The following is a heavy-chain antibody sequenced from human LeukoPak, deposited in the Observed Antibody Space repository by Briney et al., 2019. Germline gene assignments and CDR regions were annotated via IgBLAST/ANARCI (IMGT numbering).Heavy chain of an antibody. CDR1: GFTFSDYY. CDR2: ISSSGSTI. V-gene: IGHV3-11*04. J-gene: IGHJ4*02. Sequence: PGGSLRLSCAASGFTFSDYYMSWIRQAPGKGLEWVSYISSSGSTIYYADSVKGRFTISRDNAKNSLYLQMNSLRAEDTAVYYCARDRNTDFWSGYYTNYFDYWGQGILVIVSS. CDR3: ARDRNTDFWSGYYTNYFDY. D-gene: IGHD3-3*01.